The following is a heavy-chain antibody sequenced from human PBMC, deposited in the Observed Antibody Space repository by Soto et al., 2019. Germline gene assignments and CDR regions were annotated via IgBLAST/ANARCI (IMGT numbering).Heavy chain of an antibody. J-gene: IGHJ4*02. D-gene: IGHD1-26*01. CDR1: GFTFSSYA. CDR2: ISGSGCGT. V-gene: IGHV3-23*01. CDR3: SNDPTTVGATP. Sequence: EVQLLESGGGLVQPGGSLRLSCAASGFTFSSYAMSWVRQAPGKGLEWVSGISGSGCGTYYADSVKGGFTISRDNSKNTLYLQMTGLRAEETAVYYCSNDPTTVGATPWGQGTLVTAS.